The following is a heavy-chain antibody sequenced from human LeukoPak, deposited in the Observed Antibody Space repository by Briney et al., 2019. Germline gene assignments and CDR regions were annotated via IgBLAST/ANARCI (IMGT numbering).Heavy chain of an antibody. CDR1: GLIVSDYE. V-gene: IGHV3-48*03. CDR2: ISSSGSTI. CDR3: AGEMATTSLDAFDY. J-gene: IGHJ4*02. Sequence: GGSLRLSCAASGLIVSDYEMSWVRQAPGKGLEWISYISSSGSTIFYSDSVKGRFTISRDNAKSSLHLQMNSLRAEDTAVYYCAGEMATTSLDAFDYWGQGTLVTVSS. D-gene: IGHD5-24*01.